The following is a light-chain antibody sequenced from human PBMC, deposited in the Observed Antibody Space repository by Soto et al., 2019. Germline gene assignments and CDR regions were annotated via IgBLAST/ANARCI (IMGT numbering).Light chain of an antibody. CDR1: QSISSY. Sequence: DIQMTQSPSSLSASVGDRVTITCRASQSISSYLNCYQQKPGKAPKLLIYAASSLQSGVPSRFSGRGSGQDFNLTISSLQPEDCATYYCQQSYSTPWTFGQGTKVEIK. V-gene: IGKV1-39*01. CDR3: QQSYSTPWT. J-gene: IGKJ1*01. CDR2: AAS.